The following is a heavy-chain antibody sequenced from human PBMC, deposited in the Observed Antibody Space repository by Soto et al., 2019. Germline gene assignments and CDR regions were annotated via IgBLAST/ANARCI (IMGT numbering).Heavy chain of an antibody. J-gene: IGHJ6*02. CDR3: ATTPENYYYGMDV. Sequence: QVQLVQSGAEVKKPGSSVKVSCKASGGTFSSYAISWVRQAPGQGLEWMGGIIPIFGTADYAQKFQGRVTXTXDEXTSTAYVELSSLRSEDTAVYYCATTPENYYYGMDVWGQGTTVTVSS. CDR2: IIPIFGTA. V-gene: IGHV1-69*05. CDR1: GGTFSSYA.